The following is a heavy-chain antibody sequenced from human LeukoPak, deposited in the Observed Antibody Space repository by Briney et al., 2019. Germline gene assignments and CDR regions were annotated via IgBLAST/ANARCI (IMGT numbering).Heavy chain of an antibody. D-gene: IGHD6-19*01. CDR3: ARDGGGQWLVEGYFDY. V-gene: IGHV4-61*02. CDR2: IYTSGST. Sequence: SETLSLTCTVSGGSISSGSYYWSWIRQPAGKGLEWIGRIYTSGSTNYNPSLKSRVTMSVDTSKNQFSLKLSSVTAADTAVYYCARDGGGQWLVEGYFDYWGQGTLVTVSS. J-gene: IGHJ4*02. CDR1: GGSISSGSYY.